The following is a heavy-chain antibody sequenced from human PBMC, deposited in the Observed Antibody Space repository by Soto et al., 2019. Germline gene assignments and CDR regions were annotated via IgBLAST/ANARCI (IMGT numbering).Heavy chain of an antibody. CDR2: IIPILGIA. CDR3: ARDLSYCRGGSCYSGWFDP. Sequence: QVQLVQSGAEVKKPGSSVKVSCKASGGTFSSYTISWVRQAPGQGLEWMGRIIPILGIANYAQKFQGRVTITADKSTSTAYMELSSLRSEDTAVYYCARDLSYCRGGSCYSGWFDPWGQGTLVTVSS. V-gene: IGHV1-69*08. CDR1: GGTFSSYT. D-gene: IGHD2-15*01. J-gene: IGHJ5*02.